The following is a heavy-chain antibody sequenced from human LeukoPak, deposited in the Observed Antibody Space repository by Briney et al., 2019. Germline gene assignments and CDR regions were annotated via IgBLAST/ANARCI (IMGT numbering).Heavy chain of an antibody. Sequence: PSETLSLTCAVSGGSISSSNWWSCVRQPPGKGLEWIGEIYHSGSTNYNPSLKSRVTISVDKSKNQFSLKLSSVTAADTAVYYCASKNYYDSSGYYYGTYFDYWGQGTLVTVSS. J-gene: IGHJ4*02. CDR2: IYHSGST. V-gene: IGHV4-4*02. CDR1: GGSISSSNW. CDR3: ASKNYYDSSGYYYGTYFDY. D-gene: IGHD3-22*01.